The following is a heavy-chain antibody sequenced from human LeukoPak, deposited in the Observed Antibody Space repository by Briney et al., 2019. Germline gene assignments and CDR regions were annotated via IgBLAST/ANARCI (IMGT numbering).Heavy chain of an antibody. CDR3: ARQSVSSGWLTY. D-gene: IGHD6-19*01. CDR1: RGSISSSSYH. Sequence: SETLSLTCTVSRGSISSSSYHWGWIRQPPGKGLEWIGSIHYSGSSYYNPSLKSRVTISVDTSKNQFSLKLSSVTAADTAVYYCARQSVSSGWLTYWGQGTLVTVSS. V-gene: IGHV4-39*01. CDR2: IHYSGSS. J-gene: IGHJ4*02.